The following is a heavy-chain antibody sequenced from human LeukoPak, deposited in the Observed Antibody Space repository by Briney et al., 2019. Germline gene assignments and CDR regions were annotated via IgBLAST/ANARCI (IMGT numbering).Heavy chain of an antibody. V-gene: IGHV4-39*01. D-gene: IGHD3/OR15-3a*01. CDR3: TRLPLDFSVDY. J-gene: IGHJ4*02. CDR1: GDSISNTAYW. CDR2: VSYFGTT. Sequence: SETLSLTCTVSGDSISNTAYWWGWIRQSAGKGLEWIGSVSYFGTTSYSPSLKSRVTMSIDTSKKQFSLQLSSVTAADTAVYYCTRLPLDFSVDYWGQGALVSVSS.